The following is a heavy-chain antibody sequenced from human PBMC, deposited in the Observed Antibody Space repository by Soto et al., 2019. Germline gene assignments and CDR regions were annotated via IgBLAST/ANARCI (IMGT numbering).Heavy chain of an antibody. CDR2: ISGSGGST. Sequence: EVQVVESGGGLIQPGGSLRLSCAASGFIVSSNYMSWVRQAPGKGLEWVSVISGSGGSTYYADSVKGRFTISRDNSKNTLYLQMNSLRAEDTAVYYCAKETIFGVVIIYYYYGMDVWGQGTTVTVSS. CDR3: AKETIFGVVIIYYYYGMDV. CDR1: GFIVSSNY. J-gene: IGHJ6*02. D-gene: IGHD3-3*01. V-gene: IGHV3-23*04.